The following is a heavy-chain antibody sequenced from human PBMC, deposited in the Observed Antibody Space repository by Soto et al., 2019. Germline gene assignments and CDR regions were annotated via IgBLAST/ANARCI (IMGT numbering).Heavy chain of an antibody. J-gene: IGHJ3*02. CDR3: ARVDCHSGCPHADAFDI. Sequence: QVQLVESGGGVVQPGRSLRLSCAASGFTFSSYGMHWVRQAPGKGLEWVAVIWYDGSNKYYADSVKGRFTISRDNSKNTLYLQMNSLRAEDTAVYYCARVDCHSGCPHADAFDIWGQGTMVTVSS. CDR1: GFTFSSYG. D-gene: IGHD6-19*01. V-gene: IGHV3-33*01. CDR2: IWYDGSNK.